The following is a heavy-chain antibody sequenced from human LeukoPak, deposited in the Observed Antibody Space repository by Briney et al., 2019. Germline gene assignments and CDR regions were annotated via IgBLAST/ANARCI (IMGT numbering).Heavy chain of an antibody. D-gene: IGHD6-19*01. CDR1: GGSISSYY. CDR3: ARGDSSGHYYYYMDV. V-gene: IGHV4-59*01. J-gene: IGHJ6*03. CDR2: IYYSGST. Sequence: SETLSLTCTVSGGSISSYYWSWIRRPPGKRLEWIGYIYYSGSTNYNPSLKSRVTISVDTSKNQFSLKLSSVTAADTAVYYCARGDSSGHYYYYMDVWGKGTTVTVSS.